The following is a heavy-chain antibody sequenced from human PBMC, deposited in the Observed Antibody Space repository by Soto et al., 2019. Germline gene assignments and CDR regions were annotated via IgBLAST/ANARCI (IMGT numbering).Heavy chain of an antibody. CDR3: ARGSGRQVYNYYGMDV. Sequence: PSETLSLTCAVYGGSFSGDYWSWTRQPPGKGLEWIGEINHSGSTNYNPSLKSRVTISVDTSKNQFSLKLSSVTAADTAVYYCARGSGRQVYNYYGMDVWGQGTTVT. J-gene: IGHJ6*02. D-gene: IGHD3-10*01. CDR2: INHSGST. V-gene: IGHV4-34*01. CDR1: GGSFSGDY.